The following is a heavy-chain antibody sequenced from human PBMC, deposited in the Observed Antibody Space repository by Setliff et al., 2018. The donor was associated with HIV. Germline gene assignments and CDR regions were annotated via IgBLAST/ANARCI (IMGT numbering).Heavy chain of an antibody. Sequence: GESLRLSCAASGFTFSSYWMHWVRQVPGKGLVWLARINGDESRTTYADSVKGRFTISRDNVENTLYLEINSLRVEDTGVYYCATDRDGWYNPHLYSWGQGTLVTVSS. D-gene: IGHD6-19*01. V-gene: IGHV3-74*01. CDR1: GFTFSSYW. CDR2: INGDESRT. J-gene: IGHJ4*02. CDR3: ATDRDGWYNPHLYS.